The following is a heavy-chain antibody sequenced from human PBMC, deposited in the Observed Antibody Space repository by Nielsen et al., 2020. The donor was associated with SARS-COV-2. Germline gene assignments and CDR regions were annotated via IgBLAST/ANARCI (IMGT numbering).Heavy chain of an antibody. J-gene: IGHJ4*02. D-gene: IGHD5-12*01. V-gene: IGHV3-20*01. CDR2: INWNGGST. CDR3: ARESGPYSGYYAGGDY. Sequence: GGSLRLSCAASGFTFDDYGMSWVRQAPGKGLEWVSGINWNGGSTGYADSVKGRFTISRDNAKNSLYLQMNSLRAEDTALYHCARESGPYSGYYAGGDYWGQGTLATVSS. CDR1: GFTFDDYG.